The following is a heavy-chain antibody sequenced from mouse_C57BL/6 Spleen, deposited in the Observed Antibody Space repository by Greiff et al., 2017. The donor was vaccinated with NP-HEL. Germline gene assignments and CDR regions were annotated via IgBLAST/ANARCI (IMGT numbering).Heavy chain of an antibody. CDR3: ARESLGRGWYFDV. J-gene: IGHJ1*03. Sequence: EVKLQESGPGLVKPSQSLSLTCSVTGYSITSGYYWNWIRQFPGNKLEWMGYISYDGSNNYNPSLKNRISITRDTSKNQFFLKLNSVTTEDTATYYCARESLGRGWYFDVWGTGTTVTVSS. CDR1: GYSITSGYY. V-gene: IGHV3-6*01. CDR2: ISYDGSN. D-gene: IGHD4-1*01.